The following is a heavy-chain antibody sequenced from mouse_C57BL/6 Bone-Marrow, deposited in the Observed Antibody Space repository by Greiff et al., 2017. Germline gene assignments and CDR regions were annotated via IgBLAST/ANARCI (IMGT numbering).Heavy chain of an antibody. J-gene: IGHJ3*01. CDR1: GFNIKDDY. Sequence: DVQLQESGAELVRPGASVKLSCTASGFNIKDDYMHWVKQRPEQGLEWIGWIDPENGDTEYASKFQGKATITADTSSNTAYLQLSSLTSEDTAVYYCTTGVFYDYDAWFAYWGQGTLVTVSA. CDR3: TTGVFYDYDAWFAY. V-gene: IGHV14-4*01. CDR2: IDPENGDT. D-gene: IGHD2-4*01.